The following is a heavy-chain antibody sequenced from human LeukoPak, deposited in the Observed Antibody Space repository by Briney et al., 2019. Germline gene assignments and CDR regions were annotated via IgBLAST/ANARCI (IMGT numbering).Heavy chain of an antibody. CDR3: AKEGYCSGTNCYGAFDY. J-gene: IGHJ4*02. CDR1: GLTFRGYA. CDR2: ISGICVTT. V-gene: IGHV3-23*01. D-gene: IGHD2-2*01. Sequence: GGSLRLSCAASGLTFRGYAMDWVRQAPGKGLEWVSAISGICVTTYYADSVKGRFTISRDNSKNTLFLQMNSLRAEDTAVYYCAKEGYCSGTNCYGAFDYWGQGILVTVSS.